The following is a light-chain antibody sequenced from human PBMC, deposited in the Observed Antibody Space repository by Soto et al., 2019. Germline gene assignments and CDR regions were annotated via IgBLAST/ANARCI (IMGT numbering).Light chain of an antibody. Sequence: QSVLTQPPSASGTPGQRITISCSGSSSDIGTNYVYWYQQLPGTAPKLLIYRNNQRPSGVPDRFSGSKSGTPASLAISGLRSEDEADYHCAAWDDSLSGFYVFGTGTKVTVL. J-gene: IGLJ1*01. CDR1: SSDIGTNY. CDR2: RNN. CDR3: AAWDDSLSGFYV. V-gene: IGLV1-47*01.